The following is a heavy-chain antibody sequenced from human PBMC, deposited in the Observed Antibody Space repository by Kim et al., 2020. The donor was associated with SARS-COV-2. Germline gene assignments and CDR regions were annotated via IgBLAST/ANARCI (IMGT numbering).Heavy chain of an antibody. Sequence: SETLSLTCTVSGGSISSSWYYWGWIRQPPGKGLEWIGSIYYSGSSGSTYYNPSLKSRVTISVDTSKNQFSLKLRSVTAADTAVYYCARGPYCSSTSCYYGYWGQGTLVTVAS. D-gene: IGHD2-2*01. CDR2: IYYSGSSGST. CDR1: GGSISSSWYY. V-gene: IGHV4-39*01. CDR3: ARGPYCSSTSCYYGY. J-gene: IGHJ4*02.